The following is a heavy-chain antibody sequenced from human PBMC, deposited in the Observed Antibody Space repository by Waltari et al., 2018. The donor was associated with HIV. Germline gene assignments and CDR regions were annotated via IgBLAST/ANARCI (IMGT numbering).Heavy chain of an antibody. CDR1: GFLTRRHA. D-gene: IGHD2-2*01. Sequence: QVHLVTSGADVPQPGPAPTASCTSHGFLTRRHATEGGSDAPGQGLEWMGGISPNSGTVNYAQKCQGRDTINTDESTNTAYLDLSRLRSEDTAVYYCARGTGSGSTTSCPTWGMDVWGQGTTVTVSS. CDR3: ARGTGSGSTTSCPTWGMDV. J-gene: IGHJ6*02. V-gene: IGHV1-69*05. CDR2: ISPNSGTV.